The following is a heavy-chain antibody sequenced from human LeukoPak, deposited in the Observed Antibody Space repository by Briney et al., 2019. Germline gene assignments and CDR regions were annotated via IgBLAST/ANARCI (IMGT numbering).Heavy chain of an antibody. J-gene: IGHJ3*02. CDR2: LRYDGTNK. CDR3: AKEYDILTGYYAFDI. Sequence: GGSLRLSCAASGFTFSSYGLHWVRQAPGKGLEWVAFLRYDGTNKYYADSVKGRFTISRDNSKNTLYLQMNSLRAEDTAVYYCAKEYDILTGYYAFDIWGQGTMVTVSS. D-gene: IGHD3-9*01. CDR1: GFTFSSYG. V-gene: IGHV3-30*02.